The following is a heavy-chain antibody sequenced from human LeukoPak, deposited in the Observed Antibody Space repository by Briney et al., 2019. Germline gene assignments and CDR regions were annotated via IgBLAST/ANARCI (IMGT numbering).Heavy chain of an antibody. CDR3: AQGIAADYYYYGMDV. V-gene: IGHV3-9*01. CDR1: GFTFDDYA. J-gene: IGHJ6*02. Sequence: GGSLRLSCAASGFTFDDYAMHWVRQAPGKGLARVSGISWNSGSIGYADSVKGRFTISRDDAKTSLYLQMNSLRAEDTALYYCAQGIAADYYYYGMDVWGQGTTVTVSS. CDR2: ISWNSGSI.